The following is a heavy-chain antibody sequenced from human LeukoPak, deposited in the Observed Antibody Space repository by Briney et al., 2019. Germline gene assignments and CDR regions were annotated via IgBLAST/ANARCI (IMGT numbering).Heavy chain of an antibody. CDR3: ARGGCSGGSCFDY. CDR2: ISSSSSYI. D-gene: IGHD2-15*01. V-gene: IGHV3-21*01. J-gene: IGHJ4*02. CDR1: GFTFSSYS. Sequence: PGGSLRLSCAASGFTFSSYSTNWVRRAPGKGLEWVSSISSSSSYIYYADSVKGRFTISRDNAKNSLYLQMNSLRAEDTAVYYCARGGCSGGSCFDYWGQGTLVTVSS.